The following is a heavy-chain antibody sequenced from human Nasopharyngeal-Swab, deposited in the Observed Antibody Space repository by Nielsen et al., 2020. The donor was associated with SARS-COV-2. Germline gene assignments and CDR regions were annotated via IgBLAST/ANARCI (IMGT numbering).Heavy chain of an antibody. D-gene: IGHD2-2*01. CDR2: IYPGDSDT. Sequence: VRQMPGKGLEWMGIIYPGDSDTRYSPSFQGQVTISADKSISTAYLQWSSLKASDTAMYYCARIGYCSSTSCPEGWFDPWGQGTLDTVSS. V-gene: IGHV5-51*01. J-gene: IGHJ5*02. CDR3: ARIGYCSSTSCPEGWFDP.